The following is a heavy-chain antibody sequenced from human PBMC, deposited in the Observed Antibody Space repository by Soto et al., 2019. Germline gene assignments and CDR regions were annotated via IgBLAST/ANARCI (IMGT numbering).Heavy chain of an antibody. Sequence: LRLSFVASGFTFSIYSMNWVRQSPGKGLEWVSFISTSSTIYYADSVKGRFTISRDNAKNSLYLQMNSLRDEDTAVYYCARDYDSSGYYNFNGLDPGGQGTLFTVTT. CDR1: GFTFSIYS. D-gene: IGHD3-22*01. CDR3: ARDYDSSGYYNFNGLDP. J-gene: IGHJ5*02. CDR2: ISTSSTI. V-gene: IGHV3-48*02.